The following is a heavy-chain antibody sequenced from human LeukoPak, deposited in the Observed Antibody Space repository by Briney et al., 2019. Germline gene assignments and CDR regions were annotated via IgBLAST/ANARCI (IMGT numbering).Heavy chain of an antibody. CDR1: GGSISSGGYY. V-gene: IGHV4-31*03. CDR2: MYYSGST. D-gene: IGHD1-14*01. J-gene: IGHJ6*03. CDR3: ATLSQNQYRMGWDYYYMDV. Sequence: SETLSLTCTVSGGSISSGGYYWSWIRQHPGKGLEWIGYMYYSGSTYYNPSLKSRVTISVDTSKNQFSLKLSSVTAADTAVYYCATLSQNQYRMGWDYYYMDVWGKGTTVTVSS.